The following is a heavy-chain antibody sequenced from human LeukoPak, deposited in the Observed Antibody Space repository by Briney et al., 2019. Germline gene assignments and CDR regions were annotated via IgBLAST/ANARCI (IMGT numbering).Heavy chain of an antibody. CDR3: AREGGYSYVVDY. Sequence: ASVKVSCKASGYTFTGYYMHWVRQAPGQGLEWMGWINPNSGGTNYAQKLQGMVTMTRDTSISTAYMELSRLRSDDTAVYYCAREGGYSYVVDYWGQGTLVTVSS. CDR1: GYTFTGYY. J-gene: IGHJ4*02. D-gene: IGHD5-18*01. CDR2: INPNSGGT. V-gene: IGHV1-2*02.